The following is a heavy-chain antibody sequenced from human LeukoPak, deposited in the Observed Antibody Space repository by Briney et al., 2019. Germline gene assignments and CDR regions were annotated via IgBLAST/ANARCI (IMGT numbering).Heavy chain of an antibody. D-gene: IGHD4-23*01. CDR1: GDSISIVY. V-gene: IGHV4-4*08. CDR3: ASSNGGKIVPFDY. J-gene: IGHJ4*02. Sequence: SETLSLTCTVSGDSISIVYLNWVRQPPGQGLEWIGYMSTSGSGDYTPSLKSRFAMSAETSKSQFSLRLSYVTAADTAVYYCASSNGGKIVPFDYWGQGTLVTVSS. CDR2: MSTSGSG.